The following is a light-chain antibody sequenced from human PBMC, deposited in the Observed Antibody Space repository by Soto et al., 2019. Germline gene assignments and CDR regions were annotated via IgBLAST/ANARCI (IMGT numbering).Light chain of an antibody. CDR1: SIDVGGYNY. V-gene: IGLV2-14*03. CDR3: SSYTTSNTRQQV. CDR2: DVS. J-gene: IGLJ1*01. Sequence: SVLTQPASVSGCPGQSITISCTGTSIDVGGYNYVSWYQHHPGKAPKLMIYDVSNRPSGVSNRFSGSKSGNTASLTISGLQPEDEADYYCSSYTTSNTRQQVLGTGTKVPVL.